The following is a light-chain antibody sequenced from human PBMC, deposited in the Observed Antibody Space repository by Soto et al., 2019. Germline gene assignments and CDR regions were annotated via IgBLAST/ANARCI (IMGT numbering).Light chain of an antibody. Sequence: QPASVSGSPGQSITISCTGSSGDVGTYILVSWYQQYPGEVPKLIIYEGSKRPSGVSDRFSGSKSGNTASLTISGLQAEDEADYYCCSYAGNNTVVFGGGTKVTVL. CDR2: EGS. CDR1: SGDVGTYIL. V-gene: IGLV2-23*01. J-gene: IGLJ2*01. CDR3: CSYAGNNTVV.